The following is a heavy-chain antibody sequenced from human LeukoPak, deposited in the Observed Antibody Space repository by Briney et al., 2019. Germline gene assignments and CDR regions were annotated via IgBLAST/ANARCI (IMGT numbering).Heavy chain of an antibody. CDR1: GDSISSGSYY. D-gene: IGHD3-22*01. V-gene: IGHV4-61*02. J-gene: IGHJ4*02. CDR3: ARDRQGSYYDSSGFYDY. Sequence: ASETLSLTCTVSGDSISSGSYYWSWIRQPAGKGLEWIGRIYVTGTTNYNLSLKSRVTISINTSKMQFSLKLRSVTVEDTGVYYCARDRQGSYYDSSGFYDYWGQGTLVTVSS. CDR2: IYVTGTT.